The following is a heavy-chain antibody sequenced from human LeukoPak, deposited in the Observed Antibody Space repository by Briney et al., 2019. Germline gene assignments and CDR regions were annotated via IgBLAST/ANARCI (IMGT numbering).Heavy chain of an antibody. CDR2: IYTGGSI. V-gene: IGHV3-53*05. CDR1: GFTVSTNY. D-gene: IGHD1-26*01. J-gene: IGHJ4*02. CDR3: AKDRSGSYSQGLDY. Sequence: GGSLRLSCAASGFTVSTNYMSWVRQAPGKGLEWVSVIYTGGSIYYADSVKGRFTISRDNSKNTLYLQMNSLRAEDTAVYYCAKDRSGSYSQGLDYWGQGTLVTVSS.